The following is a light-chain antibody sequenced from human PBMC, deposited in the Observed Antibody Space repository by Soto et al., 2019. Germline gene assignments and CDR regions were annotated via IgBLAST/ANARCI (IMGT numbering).Light chain of an antibody. J-gene: IGKJ1*01. CDR1: QSISSN. V-gene: IGKV3-15*01. CDR3: QQYNNWPPCT. Sequence: EVVMTQSPATLSVSPGERATLSCRASQSISSNLAWYQQKPGQPPRLLIYGASTMATGIPARFGGSGSGTEFTLTISSLQSEDFAVYYCQQYNNWPPCTFGQGTKVEIK. CDR2: GAS.